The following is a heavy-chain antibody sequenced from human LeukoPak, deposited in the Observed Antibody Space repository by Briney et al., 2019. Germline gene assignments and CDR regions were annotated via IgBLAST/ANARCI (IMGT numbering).Heavy chain of an antibody. D-gene: IGHD6-25*01. Sequence: GGSLRLSCAASGFTFSSYCLHWVRQAPGKGLVWVSRINSDGSRTTYADSVKGRFTISRDNAKNTLYLQMNSLRAEDTAVYYRARVGARLGAFDIWGQGTMVTVSS. CDR1: GFTFSSYC. V-gene: IGHV3-74*01. J-gene: IGHJ3*02. CDR3: ARVGARLGAFDI. CDR2: INSDGSRT.